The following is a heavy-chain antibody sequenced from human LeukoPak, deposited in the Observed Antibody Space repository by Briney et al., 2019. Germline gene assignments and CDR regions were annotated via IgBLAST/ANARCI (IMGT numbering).Heavy chain of an antibody. CDR1: GGSISSYY. D-gene: IGHD5-24*01. CDR2: IYHSGYT. J-gene: IGHJ4*02. Sequence: SETLSLTCNVSGGSISSYYWSWIRQSPGKGLEWIGYIYHSGYTNYNPALESRVTMSVDTSKYHFSLRLTSLTAADTAVYYCARHFGGMATGASDYWGQGTLVTVSS. V-gene: IGHV4-59*08. CDR3: ARHFGGMATGASDY.